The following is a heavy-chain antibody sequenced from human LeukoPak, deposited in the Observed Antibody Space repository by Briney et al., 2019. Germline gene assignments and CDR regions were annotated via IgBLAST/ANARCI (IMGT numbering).Heavy chain of an antibody. CDR1: GFTLSNYW. V-gene: IGHV3-74*03. D-gene: IGHD2-21*01. Sequence: PGGSLRLSCAASGFTLSNYWMHWVRQLPGKGLVWVSRIKTDGSITTYADSVKGRFTISRDNAKNTLYLQMKSLRAEDTAVYYCARERRDGRHSAFDIWGQGTMVAVSS. J-gene: IGHJ3*02. CDR2: IKTDGSIT. CDR3: ARERRDGRHSAFDI.